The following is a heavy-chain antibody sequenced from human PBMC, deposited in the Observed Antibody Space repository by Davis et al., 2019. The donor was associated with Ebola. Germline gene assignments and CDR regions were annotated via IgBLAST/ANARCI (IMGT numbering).Heavy chain of an antibody. Sequence: GESLKISCAASGFTFSNYAMSWVRQAPGKGLEWVSTVSGSGGDTYYADSVKGRFTISRDNSKNTLYLQMSSLRAEDAALYYCAKEGSAYIWGSYRSPLFDNWGQGTLVTVSS. CDR2: VSGSGGDT. D-gene: IGHD3-16*02. J-gene: IGHJ4*02. CDR3: AKEGSAYIWGSYRSPLFDN. V-gene: IGHV3-23*01. CDR1: GFTFSNYA.